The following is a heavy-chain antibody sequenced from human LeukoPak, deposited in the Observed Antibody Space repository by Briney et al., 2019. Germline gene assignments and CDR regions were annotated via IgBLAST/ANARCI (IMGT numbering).Heavy chain of an antibody. D-gene: IGHD3-3*01. CDR2: IYYGGTT. CDR3: ASGLRSGWCDS. J-gene: IGHJ5*01. CDR1: GGSVSSGSYY. V-gene: IGHV4-61*01. Sequence: SETLSLTCTVSGGSVSSGSYYWSWIRQPPGKGLEWIGYIYYGGTTNYNPSLKSRVTISVDASKSQFSLRLSSVTAADTAVYYCASGLRSGWCDSWGQGTLVTVSS.